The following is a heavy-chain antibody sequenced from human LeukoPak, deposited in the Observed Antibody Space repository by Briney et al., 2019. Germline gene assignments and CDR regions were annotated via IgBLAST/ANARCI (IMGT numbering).Heavy chain of an antibody. D-gene: IGHD1-20*01. CDR1: GFTFSSYG. V-gene: IGHV3-30*18. CDR3: AKDRGSGYNWNDVLDY. J-gene: IGHJ4*02. Sequence: PGGSLRLSCAASGFTFSSYGMHWVRQAPGKGLEWVAVISYDGSNKYYADSVKGRFTISRDNSKNTLYLQMNSLRAEDTAVYYCAKDRGSGYNWNDVLDYWGQGTLVTVSS. CDR2: ISYDGSNK.